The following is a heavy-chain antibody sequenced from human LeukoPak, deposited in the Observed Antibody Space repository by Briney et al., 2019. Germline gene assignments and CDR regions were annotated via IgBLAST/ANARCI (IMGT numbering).Heavy chain of an antibody. CDR3: AKGARVAGTFDY. V-gene: IGHV3-23*01. CDR2: ISGSGGST. D-gene: IGHD6-19*01. Sequence: GGSLRLSCAASRFTFSTYGMSWVRQAPGKGLEWVSAISGSGGSTYYADSVKGRFTISRDNSKNTLYLQMNSLRAEDTAVYYCAKGARVAGTFDYWGQGTLVTVSS. J-gene: IGHJ4*02. CDR1: RFTFSTYG.